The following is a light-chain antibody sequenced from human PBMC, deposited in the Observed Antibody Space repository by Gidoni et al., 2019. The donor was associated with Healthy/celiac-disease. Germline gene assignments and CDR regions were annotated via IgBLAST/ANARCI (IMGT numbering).Light chain of an antibody. Sequence: DIVMTQSPDSLAVSRGERANINCKSSQSVLYSSNNKNYLAWYQQKPGQPPKLLIYWASTRESGVPDRFSGSGSGTDFTLTISSLQAEDVAVYYCQQYYSTPYTFGQGTKLEIK. V-gene: IGKV4-1*01. CDR1: QSVLYSSNNKNY. J-gene: IGKJ2*01. CDR3: QQYYSTPYT. CDR2: WAS.